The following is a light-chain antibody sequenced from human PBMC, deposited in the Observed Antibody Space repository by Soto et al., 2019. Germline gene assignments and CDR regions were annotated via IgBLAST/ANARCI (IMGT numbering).Light chain of an antibody. CDR2: EVT. CDR3: SSFTSRFTCV. CDR1: RSGVGAYNY. J-gene: IGLJ1*01. V-gene: IGLV2-14*01. Sequence: QSALTQPASVSGSPGQSIAISCTGTRSGVGAYNYVSWYQQHPGKAPKLMISEVTNRPSGVSDRFSGSKSGNTASLTISGLQAEDEADYYCSSFTSRFTCVFATGTKXT.